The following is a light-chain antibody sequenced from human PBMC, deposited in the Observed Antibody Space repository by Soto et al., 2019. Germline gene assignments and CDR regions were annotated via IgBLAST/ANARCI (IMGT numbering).Light chain of an antibody. CDR3: AAWDVSRSGV. V-gene: IGLV1-47*01. J-gene: IGLJ3*02. CDR2: RDD. CDR1: SSNIGSKF. Sequence: QSVLSQPPSASGTPGQRVTISCSGSSSNIGSKFVYWYQQLPGTAPKLLIYRDDQRPSGVPDRFSGSKSGTSASLAISGLRSEDEGDYYCAAWDVSRSGVFGGGTKVTVL.